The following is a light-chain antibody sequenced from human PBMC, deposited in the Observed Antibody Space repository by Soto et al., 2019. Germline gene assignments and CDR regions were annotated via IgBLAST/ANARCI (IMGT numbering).Light chain of an antibody. Sequence: QSVLTQPPSVSGAPGQRVTISCTGSSSNIGAGYDVHWYQQLPGTAPKLLIYGNSNRPSGVPDRFSGSKSGTSASLAITGLQAEDEADYYCQSHDSSLSGSKVFGTGTKPTVL. CDR2: GNS. CDR3: QSHDSSLSGSKV. V-gene: IGLV1-40*01. CDR1: SSNIGAGYD. J-gene: IGLJ1*01.